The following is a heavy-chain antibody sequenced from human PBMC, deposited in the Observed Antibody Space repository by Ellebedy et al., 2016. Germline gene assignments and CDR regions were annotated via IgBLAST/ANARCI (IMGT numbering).Heavy chain of an antibody. CDR1: GFTFGDYA. CDR2: IRSKAYGGTT. D-gene: IGHD2-2*01. J-gene: IGHJ4*02. V-gene: IGHV3-49*03. Sequence: GESLKISXTASGFTFGDYAMSWFRQAPGKGLEWVGFIRSKAYGGTTEYAASVKGRFTISRDDSKSIAYLQMNSLKTEDTAVYYCTTGVVVVPAALFDYWGQGTLVTVSS. CDR3: TTGVVVVPAALFDY.